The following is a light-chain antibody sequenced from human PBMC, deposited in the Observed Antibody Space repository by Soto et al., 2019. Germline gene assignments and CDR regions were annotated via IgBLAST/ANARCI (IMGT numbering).Light chain of an antibody. V-gene: IGKV3-15*01. CDR3: QQYHNWPTIT. Sequence: EIVITQSPATLSVSPGERATLSCRASQSVSSNLAWYQQKPGQAPRLLINGASTRANGVPARFSGWGSGTELTLTISSLQSEDSAVYYCQQYHNWPTITFGQGTRLEIK. J-gene: IGKJ5*01. CDR2: GAS. CDR1: QSVSSN.